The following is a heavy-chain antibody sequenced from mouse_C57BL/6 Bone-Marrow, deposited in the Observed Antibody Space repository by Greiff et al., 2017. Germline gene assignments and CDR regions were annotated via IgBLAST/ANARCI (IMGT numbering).Heavy chain of an antibody. Sequence: VQLQQSGPVLVKPGASVKMSCKASGYTFTDYYMNWVKQSHGKSLEWIGVINPYNGGTSYNQKFKGKATLTVDKSSSTADMELNSLTSEDSAVYYCAREGVLLRLYYFDYWGQGTTLTVSS. J-gene: IGHJ2*01. D-gene: IGHD1-1*01. CDR1: GYTFTDYY. CDR2: INPYNGGT. CDR3: AREGVLLRLYYFDY. V-gene: IGHV1-19*01.